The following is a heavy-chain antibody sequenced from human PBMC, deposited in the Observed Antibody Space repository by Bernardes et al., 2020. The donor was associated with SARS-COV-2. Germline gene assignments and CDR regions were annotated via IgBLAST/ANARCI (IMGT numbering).Heavy chain of an antibody. V-gene: IGHV3-64D*06. CDR3: VRKDTAMATDAFDI. CDR1: GFTFSSYA. J-gene: IGHJ3*02. CDR2: ISSNGGST. D-gene: IGHD5-18*01. Sequence: GGSLRLSCSASGFTFSSYAMHWVRQAPGKGLEYVSAISSNGGSTYYADSVKGRFTISRDNSKNTLYLQMSSLRAEDTAVYYCVRKDTAMATDAFDIWGQGTMVTVSS.